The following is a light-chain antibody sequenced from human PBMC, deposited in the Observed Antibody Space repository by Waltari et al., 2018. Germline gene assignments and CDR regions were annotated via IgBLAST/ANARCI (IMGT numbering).Light chain of an antibody. CDR1: QGISSY. V-gene: IGKV1-17*01. J-gene: IGKJ3*01. CDR2: AAT. Sequence: DIQMTQSPSSLSASVGDTVTITCRASQGISSYLNWFQQKPGKAPKLLIYAATTLQSGVPSRFSGSEYMTEFPLTISSLQPEDVAAYYCLQHNSYPFTFGPGTKLDIK. CDR3: LQHNSYPFT.